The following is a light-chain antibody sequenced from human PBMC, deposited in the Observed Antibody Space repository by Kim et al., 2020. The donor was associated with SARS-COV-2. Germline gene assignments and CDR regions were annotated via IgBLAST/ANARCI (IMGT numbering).Light chain of an antibody. J-gene: IGKJ1*01. Sequence: RATIDCKSSQSILSNSNYKNFLAWYQQKVGQPPTLLFYWASIRASGIPDRFSASGSGTDFTLTITSLQAEDVAVYYYQQFYSGQTFGQGTKVDIK. CDR3: QQFYSGQT. CDR1: QSILSNSNYKNF. V-gene: IGKV4-1*01. CDR2: WAS.